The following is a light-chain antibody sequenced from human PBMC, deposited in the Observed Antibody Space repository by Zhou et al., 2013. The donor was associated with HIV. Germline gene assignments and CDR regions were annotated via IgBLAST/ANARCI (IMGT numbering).Light chain of an antibody. V-gene: IGKV3-15*01. CDR3: QQYDSWPVT. CDR2: DAS. J-gene: IGKJ1*01. Sequence: ERVMTQSPPTLSASPGEGATLSCRASHSVRSSLAWYQHKAGQAPRLLIYDASTRATGIPARFSGSASGTEFTLIISSLQSEDFAVYYCQQYDSWPVTFGQGTRVEIK. CDR1: HSVRSS.